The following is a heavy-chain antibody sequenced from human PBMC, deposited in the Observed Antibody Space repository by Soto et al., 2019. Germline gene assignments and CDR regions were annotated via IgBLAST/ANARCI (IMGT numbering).Heavy chain of an antibody. V-gene: IGHV4-39*07. CDR2: IFYTGTT. D-gene: IGHD1-1*01. CDR1: GGSVSSGSYS. CDR3: ASPRLSSDGTTPIDY. J-gene: IGHJ4*02. Sequence: SETLSLTCTVSGGSVSSGSYSWGWLRQPPGKGLEWIGSIFYTGTTYYSPSLRSRVTISLDTSKNQFSLKLSSVTAADTAVYYCASPRLSSDGTTPIDYWGQGTLVTVSS.